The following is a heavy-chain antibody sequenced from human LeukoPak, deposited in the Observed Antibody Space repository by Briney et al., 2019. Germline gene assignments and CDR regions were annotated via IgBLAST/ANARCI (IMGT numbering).Heavy chain of an antibody. Sequence: GGSLRLSCAASGFTFSSYAMSWVRQAPGKGLEWVSVIYSGGSTYYADSVKGRFTISRDNSKNTLYLQMNSLRAEDTAVYYCASQYYDILTGYLVGAFDIWGQGTMVTVSS. J-gene: IGHJ3*02. CDR2: IYSGGST. CDR3: ASQYYDILTGYLVGAFDI. D-gene: IGHD3-9*01. CDR1: GFTFSSYA. V-gene: IGHV3-53*01.